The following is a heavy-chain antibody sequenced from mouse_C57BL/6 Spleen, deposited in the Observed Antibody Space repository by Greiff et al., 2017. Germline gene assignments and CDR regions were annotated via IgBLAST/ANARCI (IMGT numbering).Heavy chain of an antibody. CDR1: GYTFTDYS. Sequence: QVQLQQSGAELVRPGASVKLSCKASGYTFTDYSINWVKQRPGQGLEWIARIYPGSGNTYYNEKFKGKATLTAEKSSSTAYMQLSSLTSEDSAVYFCAEDDDYYADYFDYWGQGTTLTVSS. D-gene: IGHD2-3*01. V-gene: IGHV1-76*01. J-gene: IGHJ2*01. CDR3: AEDDDYYADYFDY. CDR2: IYPGSGNT.